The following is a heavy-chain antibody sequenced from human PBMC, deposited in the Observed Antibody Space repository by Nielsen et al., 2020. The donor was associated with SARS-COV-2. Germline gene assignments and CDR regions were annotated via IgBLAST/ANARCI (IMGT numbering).Heavy chain of an antibody. D-gene: IGHD1-26*01. CDR1: GFTFSSYW. V-gene: IGHV3-23*01. J-gene: IGHJ4*02. CDR2: ISGSGGRT. CDR3: ASHLVGDTVW. Sequence: GESLKISCAASGFTFSSYWMSWVRQTPGKGLEWVSTISGSGGRTDYADSVKGRFTISRDNSKNTLFLQMNSLRAEDTAKYYCASHLVGDTVWWGQGTLVTVSS.